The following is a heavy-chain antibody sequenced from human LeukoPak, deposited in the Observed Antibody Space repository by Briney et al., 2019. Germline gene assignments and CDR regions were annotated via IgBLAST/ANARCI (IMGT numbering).Heavy chain of an antibody. CDR1: GGSISTYY. Sequence: SETLSLTCTVSGGSISTYYWSWIRQPAGKGLEWIGRIYTSGSTNYNPSLKSRVTMSVDTSKNQFSLKLSSVTAADTAVYYCASATYYYGLVAKGFDPWGQGTLVTVSS. CDR2: IYTSGST. V-gene: IGHV4-4*07. D-gene: IGHD3-10*01. J-gene: IGHJ5*02. CDR3: ASATYYYGLVAKGFDP.